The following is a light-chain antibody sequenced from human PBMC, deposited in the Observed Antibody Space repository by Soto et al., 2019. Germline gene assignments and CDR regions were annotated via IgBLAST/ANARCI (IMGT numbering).Light chain of an antibody. Sequence: QSVLTQPASVSGSPGQSITIPCTGTSSDVGGYNYVSWYQQHPGKAPKLMIYDVSNRPSGVYNRFSGSKSGTTASLTISGLQAEDEADYYCSSYTSSSVVFGGGTKVTVL. CDR1: SSDVGGYNY. V-gene: IGLV2-14*01. CDR2: DVS. CDR3: SSYTSSSVV. J-gene: IGLJ2*01.